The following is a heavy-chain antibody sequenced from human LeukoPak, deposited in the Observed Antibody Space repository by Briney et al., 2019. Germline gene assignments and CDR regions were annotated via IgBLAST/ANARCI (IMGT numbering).Heavy chain of an antibody. V-gene: IGHV1-46*01. CDR1: GYTFTSYY. CDR3: ARRAVSIYAFDI. D-gene: IGHD3-3*02. Sequence: VASVTVSCKSSGYTFTSYYMYWVRQAPAQGIGWMGIINPSDGSTIYAQKFQGRVTMTRDTSTSTVYMELSSLRSEDTAVYYCARRAVSIYAFDIWGQGTMVTVSS. J-gene: IGHJ3*02. CDR2: INPSDGST.